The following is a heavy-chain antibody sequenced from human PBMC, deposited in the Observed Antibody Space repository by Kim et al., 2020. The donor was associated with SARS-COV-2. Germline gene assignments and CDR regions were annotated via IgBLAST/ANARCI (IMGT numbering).Heavy chain of an antibody. CDR3: ARGATVVTPDY. D-gene: IGHD4-17*01. Sequence: KYYADSVKGRFTISRDNSKNTLYLQMNSLRAEDTAVYYCARGATVVTPDYWGQGTLVTVSS. V-gene: IGHV3-30*01. CDR2: K. J-gene: IGHJ4*02.